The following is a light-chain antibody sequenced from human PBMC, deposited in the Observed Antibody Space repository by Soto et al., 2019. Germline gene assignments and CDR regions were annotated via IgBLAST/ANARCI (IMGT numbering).Light chain of an antibody. V-gene: IGKV1-5*03. CDR2: KAS. Sequence: DVHVTQSPSTLSASVGYRFTITRRASQSISSWLAWYQQKPGKAPHLLIYKASSLESGVPSRLRGSGYGTELTITISSLKHDDFETYYCQQYNNYTITFGQGTRLEIK. CDR1: QSISSW. CDR3: QQYNNYTIT. J-gene: IGKJ5*01.